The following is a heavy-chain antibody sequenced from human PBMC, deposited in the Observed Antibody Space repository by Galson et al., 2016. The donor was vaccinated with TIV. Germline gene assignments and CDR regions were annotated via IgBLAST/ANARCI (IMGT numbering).Heavy chain of an antibody. V-gene: IGHV1-18*01. CDR1: GYNFAMHA. CDR2: TRTYNGDA. CDR3: VLDELNKNRWGGAFYHLDV. D-gene: IGHD1-7*01. Sequence: SVKVSCKASGYNFAMHAISWVRQAPGEGLEWMAWTRTYNGDARHAEKVQGRVTTTTDTSTGTAYMELRSLRSDDTAVYYCVLDELNKNRWGGAFYHLDVWGKGTTVTVSS. J-gene: IGHJ6*03.